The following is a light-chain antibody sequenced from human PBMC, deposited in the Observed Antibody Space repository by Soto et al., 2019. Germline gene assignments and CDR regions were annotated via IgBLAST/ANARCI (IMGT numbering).Light chain of an antibody. Sequence: QLVLTQPPSASGTPGQRVSISCSGASSNIGTNHVYWYQQLPGRAPKLLINSYNQRPSGVPDRFSGSKSGTSASLAISGLRSEDEADYYCAAWDDSLSGVVFGGGTQLTVL. CDR2: SYN. V-gene: IGLV1-47*02. J-gene: IGLJ2*01. CDR1: SSNIGTNH. CDR3: AAWDDSLSGVV.